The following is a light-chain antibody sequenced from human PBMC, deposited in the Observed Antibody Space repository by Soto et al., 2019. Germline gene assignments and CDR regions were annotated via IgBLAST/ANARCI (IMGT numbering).Light chain of an antibody. J-gene: IGKJ2*01. CDR2: WAS. Sequence: DIVMTQSPDSLAVSLGERATINCKSSQSVLYSSNNKNYLAWYQQKPGQPPKLLIYWASTRESGVPDRFSGSGSGTDFTLTISSLQAEDVAVYYCQQYYSTPPYTFGQGIKLELK. CDR1: QSVLYSSNNKNY. CDR3: QQYYSTPPYT. V-gene: IGKV4-1*01.